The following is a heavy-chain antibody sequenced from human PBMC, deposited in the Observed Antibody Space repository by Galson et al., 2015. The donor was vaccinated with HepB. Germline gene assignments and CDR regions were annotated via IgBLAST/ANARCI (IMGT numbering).Heavy chain of an antibody. CDR3: AKERSLAAAGNYYYYGMDV. J-gene: IGHJ6*02. Sequence: SLRLSCAASGFTFSSYAMSWVRQAPGKGLEWVSAISGSGGSTYYADSVKGRFTISRDNSKNTLYLQMNSLRAEDTAVYYCAKERSLAAAGNYYYYGMDVWSQGTTVTVSS. D-gene: IGHD6-13*01. CDR2: ISGSGGST. CDR1: GFTFSSYA. V-gene: IGHV3-23*01.